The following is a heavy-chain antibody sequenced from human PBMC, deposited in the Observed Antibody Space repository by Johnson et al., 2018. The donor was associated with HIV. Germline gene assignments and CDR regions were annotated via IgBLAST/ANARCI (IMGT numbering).Heavy chain of an antibody. CDR3: AREMAWEDAFDI. Sequence: QVQLVESGGGLVKPGGSLRLSCAASGFTFSDYYMNWVRKAPGKGLEWLSYISSSGTAKYYADSVKGRFTISRDNAKNSLYLQMNSLRAEDTAVFYCAREMAWEDAFDIWGQGTMVTVSS. CDR2: ISSSGTAK. V-gene: IGHV3-11*04. J-gene: IGHJ3*02. CDR1: GFTFSDYY. D-gene: IGHD5-24*01.